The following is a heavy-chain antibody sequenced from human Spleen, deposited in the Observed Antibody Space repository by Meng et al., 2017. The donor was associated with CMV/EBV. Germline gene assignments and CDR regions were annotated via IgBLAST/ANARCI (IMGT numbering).Heavy chain of an antibody. CDR1: GFTFSSYA. CDR3: ARDGLADYDILGYYFDY. D-gene: IGHD3-9*01. Sequence: GGSLRLSCAASGFTFSSYAMHWVRQAPGKGLEWVAVISYDGSNKYYADSVKGRFTISRDNSKNTLYLQMNSPRAEDTAVYYCARDGLADYDILGYYFDYWGQGTLVTVSS. CDR2: ISYDGSNK. V-gene: IGHV3-30-3*01. J-gene: IGHJ4*02.